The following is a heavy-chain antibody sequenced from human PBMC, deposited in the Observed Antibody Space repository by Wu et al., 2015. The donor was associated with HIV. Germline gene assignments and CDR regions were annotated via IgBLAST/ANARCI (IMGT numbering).Heavy chain of an antibody. Sequence: QVQLVQSGAEVKKPGSSVKVSCKASGGTFSSYAISWVRQAPGQGLEWMGGIIPIFGTTNNAQKFQARVTITTDDSTSTAYMELSSLRSEDTAVYYCARDRALSGRYSGTFDIWGRGTMVTVSS. J-gene: IGHJ3*02. V-gene: IGHV1-69*05. CDR3: ARDRALSGRYSGTFDI. CDR2: IIPIFGTT. CDR1: GGTFSSYA. D-gene: IGHD1-26*01.